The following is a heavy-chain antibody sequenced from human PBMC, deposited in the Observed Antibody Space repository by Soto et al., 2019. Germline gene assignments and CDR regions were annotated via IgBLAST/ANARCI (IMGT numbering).Heavy chain of an antibody. CDR1: GGSLTDHY. J-gene: IGHJ3*02. V-gene: IGHV4-59*11. CDR2: VYYSGGT. CDR3: ARGNDWKSSTFDI. D-gene: IGHD2-21*01. Sequence: QVQLQESGAGLVKPSETLSLTCTVAGGSLTDHYWNWFRQSPGKGLHWIGYVYYSGGTNYNPSLKSRVTMSVDTSKNQFSLNLRSVTAADMAVYYCARGNDWKSSTFDIWGQGTMVSVSS.